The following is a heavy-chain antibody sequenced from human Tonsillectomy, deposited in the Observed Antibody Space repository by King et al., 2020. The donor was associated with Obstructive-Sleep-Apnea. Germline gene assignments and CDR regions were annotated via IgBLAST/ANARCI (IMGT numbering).Heavy chain of an antibody. CDR1: GFTFNSFG. V-gene: IGHV3-33*01. Sequence: VQLVESGGGVVQPGRSLRLSCAASGFTFNSFGMDWVRQAPGKGLEWVAFIWYDGSNKYYADSVTGRFPISRDNSNNTLYMQMNSLRAEDTAVYYCARDSPLRTGNYYGMDVWGQGTTVTVSS. D-gene: IGHD3/OR15-3a*01. CDR3: ARDSPLRTGNYYGMDV. CDR2: IWYDGSNK. J-gene: IGHJ6*02.